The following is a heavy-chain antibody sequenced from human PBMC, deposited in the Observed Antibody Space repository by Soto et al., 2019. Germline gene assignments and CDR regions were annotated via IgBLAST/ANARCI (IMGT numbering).Heavy chain of an antibody. CDR1: GFTFSSYW. Sequence: EVQLVESGGGLVQPGGSLRLSCAASGFTFSSYWMHWVRQAPGKGLVWVSHISTDGSYTTYADSVKGRFTISRDNAKKTLYLQMNSLRAEDTSVYYCARGGWGWGQGTMVTVSS. V-gene: IGHV3-74*01. CDR2: ISTDGSYT. D-gene: IGHD1-26*01. CDR3: ARGGWG. J-gene: IGHJ3*01.